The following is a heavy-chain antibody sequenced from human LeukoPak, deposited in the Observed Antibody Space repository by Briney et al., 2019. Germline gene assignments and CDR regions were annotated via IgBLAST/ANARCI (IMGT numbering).Heavy chain of an antibody. V-gene: IGHV4-39*07. CDR1: GGSISSSSYY. CDR3: ARVRFGTWIDY. CDR2: IYYSGST. D-gene: IGHD3-10*01. Sequence: PSETLSLTCTVSGGSISSSSYYWGWIRQPPGKGLEWIGSIYYSGSTYYNPSLKSRVTISVDTSKNQFSLKLSSVTAADTAVYYCARVRFGTWIDYWGQGTLVTVSS. J-gene: IGHJ4*02.